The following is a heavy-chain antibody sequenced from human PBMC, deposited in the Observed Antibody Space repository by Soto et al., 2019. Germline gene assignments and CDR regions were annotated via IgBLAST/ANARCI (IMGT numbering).Heavy chain of an antibody. CDR1: GGTFSSYA. D-gene: IGHD2-8*01. J-gene: IGHJ4*02. Sequence: VASVKVSCKASGGTFSSYAISWVRQAPGQGLEWMGGIIPIFGTANYAQKFQGRVTITADESTSTAYMELSSLRSEDTAVYYCHIVLMVYAMSGFDYWGQGTLVTVSS. CDR3: HIVLMVYAMSGFDY. CDR2: IIPIFGTA. V-gene: IGHV1-69*13.